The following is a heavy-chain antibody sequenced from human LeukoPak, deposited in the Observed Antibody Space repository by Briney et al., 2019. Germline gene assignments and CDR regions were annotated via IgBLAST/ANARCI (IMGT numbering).Heavy chain of an antibody. J-gene: IGHJ4*02. V-gene: IGHV3-7*03. CDR2: IKQDGSEK. CDR1: GFSFSNHW. Sequence: PRGSLRLSCAASGFSFSNHWMSWVRQAPGKGLEWVANIKQDGSEKSYVDSVKGRFTISRDNAKNSLYLQMSSLGAEDTAVYYCAREPTAAAGNLDYWGQGTQVTVSS. D-gene: IGHD6-13*01. CDR3: AREPTAAAGNLDY.